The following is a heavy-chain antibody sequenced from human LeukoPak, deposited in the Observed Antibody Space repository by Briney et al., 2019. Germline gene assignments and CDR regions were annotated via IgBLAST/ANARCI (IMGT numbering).Heavy chain of an antibody. CDR3: ARFARFGEDAFDI. Sequence: PSETLSLTCTVSGYSISSGYYWGWIRQPPGKGLEWIGSIYHSGSTYYNPSLKSRVTISVDTSKNQFSLKLSSVTAADTAVYYCARFARFGEDAFDIWGQGTMVTVSS. J-gene: IGHJ3*02. D-gene: IGHD3-10*01. V-gene: IGHV4-38-2*02. CDR1: GYSISSGYY. CDR2: IYHSGST.